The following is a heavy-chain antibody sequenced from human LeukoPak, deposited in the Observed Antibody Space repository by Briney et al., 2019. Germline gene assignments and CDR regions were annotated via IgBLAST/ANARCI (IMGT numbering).Heavy chain of an antibody. CDR3: ARGYSGYDSSMRY. J-gene: IGHJ4*02. Sequence: GRSLRLSCAASGFTFSSYGMHWVRQAPGKGLEWVAVIWYDGSNKYYADSVKGRFTISRDNSKNTLYLQMNSLRAEDTAAYYCARGYSGYDSSMRYWGQGTLVTVSS. CDR2: IWYDGSNK. CDR1: GFTFSSYG. V-gene: IGHV3-33*01. D-gene: IGHD5-12*01.